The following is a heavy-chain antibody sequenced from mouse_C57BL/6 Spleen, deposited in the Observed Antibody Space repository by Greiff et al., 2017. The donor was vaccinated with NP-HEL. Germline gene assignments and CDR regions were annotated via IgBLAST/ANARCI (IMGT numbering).Heavy chain of an antibody. CDR1: GYTFTSYW. CDR3: ARGRITTVVALGDWYFDV. CDR2: IDPNSGGT. Sequence: VQLQQPGAELVKPGASVKLSCKASGYTFTSYWMHWVKQRPGRGLEWIGRIDPNSGGTKYNEKFKNKATLTVDKPSSTAYMQLSSLTSEDSAVDYCARGRITTVVALGDWYFDVWGTGTTVTVSS. D-gene: IGHD1-1*01. J-gene: IGHJ1*03. V-gene: IGHV1-72*01.